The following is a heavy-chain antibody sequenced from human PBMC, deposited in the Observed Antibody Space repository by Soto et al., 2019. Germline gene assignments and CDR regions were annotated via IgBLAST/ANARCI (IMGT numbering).Heavy chain of an antibody. J-gene: IGHJ5*02. Sequence: QVQLVQSGGEVKRPGASVKVSCQTSGYTFSNYGITWVRQAPGQPLEWLGWISLYRDGTNYAQKFQGRVSMTTDTSTTTAYMELRSLRSDDTAVYYYARVVPGAEAWFGPWGQGTLVTFSS. CDR2: ISLYRDGT. D-gene: IGHD2-2*01. CDR3: ARVVPGAEAWFGP. V-gene: IGHV1-18*01. CDR1: GYTFSNYG.